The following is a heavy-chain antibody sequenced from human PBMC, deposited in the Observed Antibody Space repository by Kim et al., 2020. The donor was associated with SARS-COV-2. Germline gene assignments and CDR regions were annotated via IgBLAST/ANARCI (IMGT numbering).Heavy chain of an antibody. V-gene: IGHV3-7*01. CDR2: IKGDADND. J-gene: IGHJ4*02. D-gene: IGHD3-16*01. CDR1: GFSFSNYY. CDR3: EALSTGGTPLGI. Sequence: GGSLRLSCAASGFSFSNYYMNWVRQAPGKGLEWVGRIKGDADNDSNVDSATGRGTFTSANAETSIYLQMDIQRTKTKATSDYEALSTGGTPLGIWGQGT.